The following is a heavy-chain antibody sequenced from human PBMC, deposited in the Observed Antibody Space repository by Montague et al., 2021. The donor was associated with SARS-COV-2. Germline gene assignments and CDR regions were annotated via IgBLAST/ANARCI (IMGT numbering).Heavy chain of an antibody. CDR2: ISSSSSYI. V-gene: IGHV3-21*01. CDR3: AREVAAARNWFDT. Sequence: SLRLSCAASGFPFSGYSMNWVRQAPGKGLEWVSSISSSSSYIYYSDSVKGRFTISRDNAKNSLYLQMNSLRAEDTAVYYCAREVAAARNWFDTWGQGTLVTVSS. CDR1: GFPFSGYS. D-gene: IGHD6-13*01. J-gene: IGHJ5*02.